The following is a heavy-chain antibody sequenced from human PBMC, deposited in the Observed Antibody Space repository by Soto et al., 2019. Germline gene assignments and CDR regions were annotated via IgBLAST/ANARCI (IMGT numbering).Heavy chain of an antibody. CDR2: VTGGGHTT. D-gene: IGHD3-10*01. J-gene: IGHJ6*02. CDR1: GFTFSRYA. CDR3: ASSSGDLDVYGTDI. Sequence: GSLRLSCAASGFTFSRYAMSWVRQAPGKGLEWVSTVTGGGHTTYNADSVNGRFTISRDNSKNTLYQQMNNLRAEDTAIYYCASSSGDLDVYGTDIWGPGTTVTVS. V-gene: IGHV3-23*01.